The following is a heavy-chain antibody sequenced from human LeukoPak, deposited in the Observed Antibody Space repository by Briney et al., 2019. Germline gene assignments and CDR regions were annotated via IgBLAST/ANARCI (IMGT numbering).Heavy chain of an antibody. J-gene: IGHJ4*02. CDR3: AKEAGASCYAEFDY. V-gene: IGHV3-7*03. CDR2: IKQDGSEK. Sequence: GGSLRLSCAASGFTFSSYWMSWVRQAPGKGLEWVANIKQDGSEKYYVDSVKGRFTISRDNSKNTLYLQMNSLRAEDTAVYYCAKEAGASCYAEFDYWGQGTLVTVSS. D-gene: IGHD2-2*01. CDR1: GFTFSSYW.